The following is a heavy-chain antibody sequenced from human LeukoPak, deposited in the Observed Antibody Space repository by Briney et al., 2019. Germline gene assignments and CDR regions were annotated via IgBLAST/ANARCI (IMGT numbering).Heavy chain of an antibody. J-gene: IGHJ4*02. CDR3: ARGRILCFGELLDY. D-gene: IGHD3-10*01. CDR2: INHSGST. CDR1: GGSFSGYY. V-gene: IGHV4-34*01. Sequence: SETLSLTCAVYGGSFSGYYWSWIRQPPGKGLEWVGEINHSGSTNYNPSLKSRVTISVDTSKNQFSLKLSSVTAADTAVYYCARGRILCFGELLDYWGQGTLVTVSS.